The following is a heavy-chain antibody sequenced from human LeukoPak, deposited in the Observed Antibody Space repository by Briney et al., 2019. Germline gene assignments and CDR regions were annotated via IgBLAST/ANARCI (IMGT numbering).Heavy chain of an antibody. J-gene: IGHJ5*02. CDR1: GGAFSGSY. CDR3: ARAIAARPPHWFDP. CDR2: INHSRST. V-gene: IGHV4-34*01. Sequence: LETLSLTCAVYGGAFSGSYWGWIRQPPGKGLEWSGEINHSRSTDYNPSLKNRVTIAVDTSKNQFSLKLSSVTAADTAVYYCARAIAARPPHWFDPWGQGTLVTVSA. D-gene: IGHD6-6*01.